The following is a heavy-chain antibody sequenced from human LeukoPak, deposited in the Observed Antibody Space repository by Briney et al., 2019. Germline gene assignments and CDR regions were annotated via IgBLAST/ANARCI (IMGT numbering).Heavy chain of an antibody. CDR3: ARGGLRKRYNWFDP. CDR2: INHSGST. V-gene: IGHV4-34*01. D-gene: IGHD5/OR15-5a*01. Sequence: PSETLSLTCAVYGGSFSGYYWSWIRQPPGKGLEWIGEINHSGSTNYNPSLKSRVTISVDTSKSQFSLKLSSVTAADTAVYYCARGGLRKRYNWFDPWGQGTLVTVSS. J-gene: IGHJ5*02. CDR1: GGSFSGYY.